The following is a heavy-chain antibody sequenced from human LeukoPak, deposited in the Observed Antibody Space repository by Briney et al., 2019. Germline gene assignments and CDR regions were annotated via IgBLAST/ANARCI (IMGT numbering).Heavy chain of an antibody. CDR2: INHSGST. CDR3: ARVKSAGVYYYYYGMDV. Sequence: SETLSLTCAVYGGSFSGYYWSWICQPPGKGLEWIGEINHSGSTNYNPSLKSRVTISVDTSKNQFSLKLSSVTAADTAVYYCARVKSAGVYYYYYGMDVWGQGTTVTVSS. V-gene: IGHV4-34*01. D-gene: IGHD7-27*01. CDR1: GGSFSGYY. J-gene: IGHJ6*02.